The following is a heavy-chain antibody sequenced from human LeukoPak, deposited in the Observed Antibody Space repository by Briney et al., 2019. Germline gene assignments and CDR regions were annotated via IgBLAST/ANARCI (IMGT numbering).Heavy chain of an antibody. Sequence: SETLSLTCIVSGASVKSDAYYWSWIRQPPGKGLEWIGYMFEGGRTNYNPSLQGRVTISVDTSKNQFSLSVSSVTAADTAVYYCGSLNADYYDSSGYYNHFWGQGTLVTVSS. CDR1: GASVKSDAYY. D-gene: IGHD3-22*01. V-gene: IGHV4-61*08. CDR3: GSLNADYYDSSGYYNHF. CDR2: MFEGGRT. J-gene: IGHJ4*02.